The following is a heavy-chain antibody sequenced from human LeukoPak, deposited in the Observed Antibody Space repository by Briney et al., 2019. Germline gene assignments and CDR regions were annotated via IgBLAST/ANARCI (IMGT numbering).Heavy chain of an antibody. CDR2: ISGSGGST. J-gene: IGHJ4*02. D-gene: IGHD3-22*01. CDR1: GFTFSSYA. V-gene: IGHV3-23*01. Sequence: GGSLRLSCAASGFTFSSYAMSWVRQAPGKGLEWVSAISGSGGSTYYADSVKGRFTISRDNSKNMLYLQMNSLRDEDTAVYYCAKDTYYDSSGYRDYWGQGTLVTVSP. CDR3: AKDTYYDSSGYRDY.